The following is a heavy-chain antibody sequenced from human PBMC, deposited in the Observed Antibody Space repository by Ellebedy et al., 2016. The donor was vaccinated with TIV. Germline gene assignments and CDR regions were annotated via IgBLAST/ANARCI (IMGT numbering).Heavy chain of an antibody. J-gene: IGHJ4*02. V-gene: IGHV1-46*01. CDR3: AKVPVGFCNRPFCFYLDD. D-gene: IGHD2-2*03. CDR2: IHPSGGST. Sequence: AASVKVSCKASGYTFSTYYMHWVRRAPGQGLEWVGIIHPSGGSTIYAQKFQGRFTSSRDNSKNTLYLQMNTLRPEDTAVYYCAKVPVGFCNRPFCFYLDDWGQGTLVSVSS. CDR1: GYTFSTYY.